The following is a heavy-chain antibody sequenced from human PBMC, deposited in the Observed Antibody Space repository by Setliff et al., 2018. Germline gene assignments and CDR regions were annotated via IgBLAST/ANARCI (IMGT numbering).Heavy chain of an antibody. CDR3: ARDLAVAARAWYYFDY. CDR2: IKGKTDGLTT. CDR1: GFTFSNAW. Sequence: GGSLRLSCAASGFTFSNAWMNWVRQAPGKGLEWVGRIKGKTDGLTTDYAAPVKGRFTISRDDSKNTLYLQMNSLKTEDTAVYYCARDLAVAARAWYYFDYWGQGTLVTVSS. J-gene: IGHJ4*02. D-gene: IGHD6-19*01. V-gene: IGHV3-15*07.